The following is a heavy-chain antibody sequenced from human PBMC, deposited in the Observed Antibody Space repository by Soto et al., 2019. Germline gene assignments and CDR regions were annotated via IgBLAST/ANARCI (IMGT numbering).Heavy chain of an antibody. CDR1: GFTFSSYD. V-gene: IGHV3-13*01. Sequence: EVQLVESGGGLVQPGGSLRLSCVASGFTFSSYDMHWVRQPTGKGLEWVSGIGIGGDTYYSGSVKGRFTISSENAKDSLYLQMNSLSDGDTAVYYCTRTAGLFSYGLDVRGQGVTVTVSS. D-gene: IGHD2-21*02. CDR2: IGIGGDT. CDR3: TRTAGLFSYGLDV. J-gene: IGHJ6*01.